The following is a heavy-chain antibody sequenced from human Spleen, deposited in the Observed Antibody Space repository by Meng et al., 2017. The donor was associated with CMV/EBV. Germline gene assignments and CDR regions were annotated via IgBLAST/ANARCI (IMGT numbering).Heavy chain of an antibody. V-gene: IGHV5-51*01. CDR2: IYPGDSKT. CDR1: GYSFTSYW. J-gene: IGHJ3*02. CDR3: ARHGLLDSEVVTEAFDI. Sequence: GGSLRLSCKGFGYSFTSYWIGWVRQMPGKGLEWMGIIYPGDSKTKYSPSFQGQVTISVDKSISTAYLQWSSLKASDTAMYYCARHGLLDSEVVTEAFDIWGQGTMVTVSS. D-gene: IGHD4-23*01.